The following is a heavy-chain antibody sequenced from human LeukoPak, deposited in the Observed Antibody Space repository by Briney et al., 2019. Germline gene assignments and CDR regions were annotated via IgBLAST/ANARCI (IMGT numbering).Heavy chain of an antibody. CDR2: ISSSSSYI. CDR3: ARARWFGELSDY. D-gene: IGHD3-10*01. J-gene: IGHJ4*02. Sequence: PGGSLRLPCAASGFIFDDYAMHWVRQAPGKGLEWVSSISSSSSYIYYADSVKGRFTISRDNAKNSLYLQMNSLRAEDTAVYYCARARWFGELSDYWGQGTLVTVSS. V-gene: IGHV3-21*01. CDR1: GFIFDDYA.